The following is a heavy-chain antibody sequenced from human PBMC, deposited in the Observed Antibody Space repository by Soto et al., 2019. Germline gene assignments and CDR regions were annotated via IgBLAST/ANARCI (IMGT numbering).Heavy chain of an antibody. Sequence: SETLSLTCSVSGGSISSGGYYWTWIRQHPGKGLEWIGYISYNGSTYYNSSLKSRVTISADTSKNQFSLKLSSVTAADTAVYYCARGATIFGVVTNFDYWGQGTLVTVSS. CDR1: GGSISSGGYY. J-gene: IGHJ4*02. CDR2: ISYNGST. V-gene: IGHV4-30-4*08. CDR3: ARGATIFGVVTNFDY. D-gene: IGHD3-3*01.